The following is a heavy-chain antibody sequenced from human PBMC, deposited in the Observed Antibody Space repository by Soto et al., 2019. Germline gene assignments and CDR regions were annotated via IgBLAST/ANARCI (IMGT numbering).Heavy chain of an antibody. CDR2: IRPKTEGGTA. D-gene: IGHD6-19*01. CDR1: GFTFSYAW. Sequence: GGSLRLSCAASGFTFSYAWMNWVRQAPGKGLEWVGHIRPKTEGGTADYAAPVKGRFTISRDDSKNTLYLQMNSLKTEDTAVYYCTTDLHTSSGPSMDVWGQGTTVTVSS. J-gene: IGHJ6*02. CDR3: TTDLHTSSGPSMDV. V-gene: IGHV3-15*07.